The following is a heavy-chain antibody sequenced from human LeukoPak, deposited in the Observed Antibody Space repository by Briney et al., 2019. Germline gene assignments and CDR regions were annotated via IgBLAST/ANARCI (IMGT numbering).Heavy chain of an antibody. CDR2: FYPAESRV. Sequence: GESLKISCKVSGYTFANYWIGWARQMPGKGLEWVGIFYPAESRVRYGPSFRGQVTISVDKSISTAYLQWNSLKASDSAMYYCARSSKSAFDYWGQGTLVSVST. CDR1: GYTFANYW. V-gene: IGHV5-51*01. CDR3: ARSSKSAFDY. D-gene: IGHD3-3*01. J-gene: IGHJ4*02.